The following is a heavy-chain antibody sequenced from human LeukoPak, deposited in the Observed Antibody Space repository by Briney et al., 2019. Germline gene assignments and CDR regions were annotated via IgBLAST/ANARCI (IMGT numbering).Heavy chain of an antibody. V-gene: IGHV1-2*02. CDR2: INPNSGGT. J-gene: IGHJ6*03. Sequence: ASVKVSCKASGYTFTGYYMHWVRQAPGQGLEWMGWINPNSGGTNYAQKFQGRVTMTRDTSISTAYMELSRLRSDDTAVYYCARDQYYYDSSGYYYYYYMDVWGKGTTVTVSS. CDR1: GYTFTGYY. CDR3: ARDQYYYDSSGYYYYYYMDV. D-gene: IGHD3-22*01.